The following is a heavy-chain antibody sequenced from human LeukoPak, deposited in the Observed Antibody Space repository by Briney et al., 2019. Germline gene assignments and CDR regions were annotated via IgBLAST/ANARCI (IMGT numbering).Heavy chain of an antibody. D-gene: IGHD2-15*01. CDR2: IIPIFGTA. CDR3: ARPSCSGGSCQIDAFDI. CDR1: GGTFSSYA. Sequence: GASVKVSCKASGGTFSSYAISWVRQAPGQGLEWMGGIIPIFGTANYAQKFQGRVTITTDESTSTAYMELSSLRSEDTAVYYCARPSCSGGSCQIDAFDIWGQGTMVTVSS. J-gene: IGHJ3*02. V-gene: IGHV1-69*05.